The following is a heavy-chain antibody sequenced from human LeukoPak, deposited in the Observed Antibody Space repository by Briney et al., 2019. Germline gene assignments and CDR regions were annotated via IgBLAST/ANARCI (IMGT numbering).Heavy chain of an antibody. Sequence: SETLSLTCTVSGGSISSYYWSWIRQPPGKGLEWIGYIYYSGSTNYNPSLKSRVTISVDTSKNQFSLKLSSVTAADTAVYYCARHPIRGYCSGGSCYSLPYFDLWGRGTLVTVSS. V-gene: IGHV4-59*08. J-gene: IGHJ2*01. CDR3: ARHPIRGYCSGGSCYSLPYFDL. D-gene: IGHD2-15*01. CDR1: GGSISSYY. CDR2: IYYSGST.